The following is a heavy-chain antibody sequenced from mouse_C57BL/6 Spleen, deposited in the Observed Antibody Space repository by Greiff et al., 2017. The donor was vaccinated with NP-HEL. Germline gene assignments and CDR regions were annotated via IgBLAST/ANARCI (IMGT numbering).Heavy chain of an antibody. Sequence: EVQGVESGGDLVKPGGSLKLSCAASGFTFSSYGMSWVRQTPDKRLEWVATISSGGSYTYYPDSVKGRFTISRDNAKNTLYLQMSSLKSEDTAMYYCARHVGSNLFFDYWGQGTTLTVSS. J-gene: IGHJ2*01. CDR3: ARHVGSNLFFDY. CDR1: GFTFSSYG. D-gene: IGHD1-1*01. V-gene: IGHV5-6*01. CDR2: ISSGGSYT.